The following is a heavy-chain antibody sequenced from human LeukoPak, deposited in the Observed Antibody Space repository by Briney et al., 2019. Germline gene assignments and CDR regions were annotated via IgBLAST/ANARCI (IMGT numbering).Heavy chain of an antibody. CDR2: INPHRGSK. D-gene: IGHD3-22*01. Sequence: ASVKVSCKASGYTFTGYYMHWVRQAPGQGLEWMGWINPHRGSKNYAQKLQGRVTRTRDTSISTAYMELSRLRSDDTAVYYCAILITATTEPFDYWGQGTLVTVSS. CDR3: AILITATTEPFDY. J-gene: IGHJ4*02. V-gene: IGHV1-2*02. CDR1: GYTFTGYY.